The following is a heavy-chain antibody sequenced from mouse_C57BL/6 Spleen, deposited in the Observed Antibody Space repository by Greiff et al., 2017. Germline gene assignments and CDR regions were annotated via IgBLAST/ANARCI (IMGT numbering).Heavy chain of an antibody. J-gene: IGHJ3*01. D-gene: IGHD2-4*01. CDR2: INPNYGTT. CDR1: GYSFTDYN. CDR3: ARSVIYYDYDGGFAY. Sequence: EVQLQQSGPELVKPGASVKISCKASGYSFTDYNMNWVKQSNGKSLEWIGVINPNYGTTSYNQKFKGKATLTVDQSSSTAYMQLNSQTSEDSAVYYCARSVIYYDYDGGFAYWGQGTLVTVSA. V-gene: IGHV1-39*01.